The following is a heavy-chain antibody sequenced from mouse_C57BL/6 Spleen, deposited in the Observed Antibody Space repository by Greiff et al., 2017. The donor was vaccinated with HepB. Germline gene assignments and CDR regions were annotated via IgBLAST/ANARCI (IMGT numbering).Heavy chain of an antibody. Sequence: VQLQQSGAELVRPGTSVKVSCKASGYAFTNYLIEWVKQRPGQGLEWIGVINPGSGGTNYNEKFKGKAKLTADKSSSTAYMQLSSLTSEDSAVYFCARDGTTVVAGFDYWGQGTTLTVSS. CDR2: INPGSGGT. D-gene: IGHD1-1*01. CDR1: GYAFTNYL. CDR3: ARDGTTVVAGFDY. V-gene: IGHV1-54*01. J-gene: IGHJ2*01.